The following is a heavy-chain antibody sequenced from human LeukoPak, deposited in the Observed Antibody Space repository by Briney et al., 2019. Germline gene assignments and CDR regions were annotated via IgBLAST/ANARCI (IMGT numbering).Heavy chain of an antibody. J-gene: IGHJ4*02. CDR1: GFTFSSYA. V-gene: IGHV3-23*01. Sequence: GGSLRLSCAASGFTFSSYAMSWVRQAPGKGLEWVSAISGSGRSTYYADSVKGRFTISRDNSKNTLYLQMNSLRAEDTAVYYCAKVLNTAMGPVGISYFDYWGQGTLVTVSS. CDR2: ISGSGRST. CDR3: AKVLNTAMGPVGISYFDY. D-gene: IGHD5-18*01.